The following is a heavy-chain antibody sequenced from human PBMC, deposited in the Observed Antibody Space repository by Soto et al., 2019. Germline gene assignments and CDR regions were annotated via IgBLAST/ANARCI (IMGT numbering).Heavy chain of an antibody. V-gene: IGHV1-2*04. Sequence: ASVKVSCKASGYTFTGYYMHWARQDPGQGLEWMGWINPNSGGTNYAQKFQGWVTMTRDTSISTAYMELSRLRSDDTAVYYCARWGGGYDLSGTHSPNYYGMDVWGQGTTVTVSS. CDR2: INPNSGGT. CDR3: ARWGGGYDLSGTHSPNYYGMDV. CDR1: GYTFTGYY. D-gene: IGHD5-12*01. J-gene: IGHJ6*02.